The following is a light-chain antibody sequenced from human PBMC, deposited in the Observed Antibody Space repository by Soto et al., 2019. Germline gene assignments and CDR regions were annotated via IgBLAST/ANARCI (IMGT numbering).Light chain of an antibody. V-gene: IGLV2-23*02. J-gene: IGLJ1*01. Sequence: SALSQPASVSGSPGQSITISCTGTSSDVGSYNLVSWYQQHPGKAPKLMIYEVSKRPSGVSNRFSGSKSGNTASLTISGLQAEDEADYYCCSYAGSSTPLIFAPGTKVTVL. CDR2: EVS. CDR3: CSYAGSSTPLI. CDR1: SSDVGSYNL.